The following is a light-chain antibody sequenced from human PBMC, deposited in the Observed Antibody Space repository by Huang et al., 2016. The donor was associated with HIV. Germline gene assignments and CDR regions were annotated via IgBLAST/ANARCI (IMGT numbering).Light chain of an antibody. CDR3: QKSYTTPLT. CDR1: HSISAY. Sequence: DIQMTQSPSSLSASVGDRVTITCRASHSISAYFNWYQQKPGKAPKLLIYGASTLQSGVPSRFSGSGSGTDFTLTINSLQPEDFATYYCQKSYTTPLTFGGGTKVEI. V-gene: IGKV1-39*01. J-gene: IGKJ4*01. CDR2: GAS.